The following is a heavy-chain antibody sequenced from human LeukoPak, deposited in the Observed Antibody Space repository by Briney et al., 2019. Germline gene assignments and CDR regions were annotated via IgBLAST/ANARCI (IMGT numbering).Heavy chain of an antibody. V-gene: IGHV3-74*01. D-gene: IGHD4/OR15-4a*01. CDR3: ARDFDYGGNFFFP. CDR1: GFTFSSYW. CDR2: ISSDGGST. Sequence: GGSLRLSRAASGFTFSSYWMHWVRQAPGKGLVWVSRISSDGGSTRYADSAKGRFTISRDNAKNTLYLQMNSLRAEDTAVYYCARDFDYGGNFFFPWGQGTLVTVSS. J-gene: IGHJ5*02.